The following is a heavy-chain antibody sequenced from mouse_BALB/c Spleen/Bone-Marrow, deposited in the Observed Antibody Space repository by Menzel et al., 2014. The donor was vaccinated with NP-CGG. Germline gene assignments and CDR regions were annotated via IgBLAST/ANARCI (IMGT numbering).Heavy chain of an antibody. D-gene: IGHD3-3*01. V-gene: IGHV14-3*02. CDR1: GFNIKDTY. CDR3: AGDGAY. Sequence: LVESGAELVKPGASVKLSCTASGFNIKDTYMHWVKQRPEQGLEWIGRIDPANGNTKYDPKFQGKATITADTSSNTAYLQLSSLTSEDTAVYYCAGDGAYWGQGTLVTVSA. CDR2: IDPANGNT. J-gene: IGHJ3*01.